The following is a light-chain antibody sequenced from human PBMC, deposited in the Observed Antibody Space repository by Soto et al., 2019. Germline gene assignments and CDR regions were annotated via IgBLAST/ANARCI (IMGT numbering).Light chain of an antibody. CDR2: TAS. J-gene: IGKJ5*01. V-gene: IGKV1-39*01. Sequence: DIQMTQSPSSLSASVGDRVTITCRASQTISTYLNWYQQKPGKAPKLLIYTASTLQSGVPSTFSGSGSGTDFTLPISSLQPEDFATYYCQQTYSTPFTFGQGTRLEI. CDR3: QQTYSTPFT. CDR1: QTISTY.